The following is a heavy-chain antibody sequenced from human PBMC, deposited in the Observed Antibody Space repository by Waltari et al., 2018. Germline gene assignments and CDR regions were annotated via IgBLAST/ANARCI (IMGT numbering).Heavy chain of an antibody. CDR2: IIPILGIA. V-gene: IGHV1-69*02. D-gene: IGHD3-22*01. CDR1: GGTFSSYT. J-gene: IGHJ3*02. CDR3: AGVEKNGGNYAFDI. Sequence: QVQLVQSGAEVKKPGSSVKVSCKASGGTFSSYTISWVRQAPGQGLEWMGRIIPILGIANYAQKFQGRVTITADKSTSTAYMELSSLRSEDTAVYYCAGVEKNGGNYAFDIWGQGTMVTVSS.